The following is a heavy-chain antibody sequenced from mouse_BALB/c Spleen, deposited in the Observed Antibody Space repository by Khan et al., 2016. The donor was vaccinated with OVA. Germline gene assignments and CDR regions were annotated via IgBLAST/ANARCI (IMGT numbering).Heavy chain of an antibody. Sequence: VQLQESGAELAKPGASVTMSCKASGFTFTTYWMHWVKQRPGQGLEWIGYINPTSGYTDYNQKFKDKATLTADKPSSTAYMQLSSLTSEDSAVYYCARDRIDYWGQGTTLTVSS. CDR3: ARDRIDY. V-gene: IGHV1-7*01. CDR2: INPTSGYT. CDR1: GFTFTTYW. J-gene: IGHJ2*01.